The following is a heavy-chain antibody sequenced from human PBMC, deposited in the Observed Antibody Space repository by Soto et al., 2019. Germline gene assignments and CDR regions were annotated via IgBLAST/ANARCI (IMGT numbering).Heavy chain of an antibody. CDR2: IDPSDSYT. Sequence: GAFLKISCKRSGFSFTSYWISWVRQMPGKGLEWMGRIDPSDSYTNYSPSFQGHVTISADKSISTAYLQWSSLKASDTAMYYCARESIITHCSSTSCQYYYYYYGMDVWGQGTTVTVSS. D-gene: IGHD2-2*01. CDR1: GFSFTSYW. CDR3: ARESIITHCSSTSCQYYYYYYGMDV. J-gene: IGHJ6*02. V-gene: IGHV5-10-1*01.